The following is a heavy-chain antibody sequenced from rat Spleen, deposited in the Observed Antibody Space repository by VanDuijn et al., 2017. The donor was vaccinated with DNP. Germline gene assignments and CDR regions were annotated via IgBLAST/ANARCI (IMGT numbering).Heavy chain of an antibody. CDR2: IRSGGST. V-gene: IGHV2-19*01. J-gene: IGHJ2*01. CDR3: TRERWETYFDS. D-gene: IGHD4-2*01. CDR1: GFSLTDYS. Sequence: QVQLKESGPGLVQPSQTLSLTCTVSGFSLTDYSVHWVRQPPGKSLEWMGRIRSGGSTDYSSPLKSRLSISRDTSKSQVFLKMNSLQTEGTAIYFCTRERWETYFDSWGQGVMVTVSS.